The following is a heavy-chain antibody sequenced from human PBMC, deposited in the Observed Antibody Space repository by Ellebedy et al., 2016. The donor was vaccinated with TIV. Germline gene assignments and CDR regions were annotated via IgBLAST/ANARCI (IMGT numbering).Heavy chain of an antibody. J-gene: IGHJ4*02. CDR2: IIPIFVTP. D-gene: IGHD3-22*01. CDR1: GGTFNNYA. CDR3: ARFSEGSSGPDY. V-gene: IGHV1-69*13. Sequence: AASVKVSCKASGGTFNNYAINWVRQAPGQGLEWMGGIIPIFVTPNYARKFLGIVTITADESTRTAYMEMSGLRSEDTAVYYCARFSEGSSGPDYWGQGTLVTVSS.